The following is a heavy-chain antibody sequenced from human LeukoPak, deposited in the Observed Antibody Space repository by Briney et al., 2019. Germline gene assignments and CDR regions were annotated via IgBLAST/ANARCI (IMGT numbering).Heavy chain of an antibody. CDR1: GGSINRYY. Sequence: SETPSLTCTVSGGSINRYYWSWSRQPPGERREWSGYIYYSGNTTYTPSLTCRVSISIDTSKPQLSPPLSSVTAADTAVHYCARDRDRSVLRDFVPWGRGTLVTVS. D-gene: IGHD3-22*01. V-gene: IGHV4-59*01. J-gene: IGHJ2*01. CDR2: IYYSGNT. CDR3: ARDRDRSVLRDFVP.